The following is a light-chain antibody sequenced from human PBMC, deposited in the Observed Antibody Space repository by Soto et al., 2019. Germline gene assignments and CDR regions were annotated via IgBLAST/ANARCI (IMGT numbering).Light chain of an antibody. Sequence: EIVMTQSPATLSVSPGERATLSCRASQSISTNLAWYQQKPGQAPRLLFYGASTRATGIPARFSGSGSGTEFTLTISSLQSEDFAVYYCQQYNSWWTFGPGTKVEIK. V-gene: IGKV3-15*01. CDR2: GAS. J-gene: IGKJ1*01. CDR3: QQYNSWWT. CDR1: QSISTN.